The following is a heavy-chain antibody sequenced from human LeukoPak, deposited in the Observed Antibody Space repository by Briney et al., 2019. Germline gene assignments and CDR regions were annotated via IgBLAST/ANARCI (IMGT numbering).Heavy chain of an antibody. J-gene: IGHJ4*02. V-gene: IGHV3-30*18. CDR2: ISYDGSNK. CDR1: GFTFSSYG. CDR3: AKAWGDSSGYYLDY. Sequence: PGGSLRLSCAASGFTFSSYGMHWVRQAPGKGLEWVAVISYDGSNKYYADSVKGRFTISRDNSKNTLYLQMSSLRAEDTAVYYCAKAWGDSSGYYLDYWGQGTLVTVSS. D-gene: IGHD3-22*01.